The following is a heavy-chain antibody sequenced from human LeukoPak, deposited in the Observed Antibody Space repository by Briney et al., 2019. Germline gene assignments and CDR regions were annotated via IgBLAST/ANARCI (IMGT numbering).Heavy chain of an antibody. V-gene: IGHV3-23*01. Sequence: GGSLRLSCAASGFTFSSYAMSWVRQAPGKGLEWVSAISGSGGSTYYADSVKGRFTISRDNSKNTLYLQMNSLRAEDTAVYYCAKTLGFGEPKEPHFDYWGQGTLVTVSS. J-gene: IGHJ4*02. CDR2: ISGSGGST. CDR1: GFTFSSYA. D-gene: IGHD3-10*01. CDR3: AKTLGFGEPKEPHFDY.